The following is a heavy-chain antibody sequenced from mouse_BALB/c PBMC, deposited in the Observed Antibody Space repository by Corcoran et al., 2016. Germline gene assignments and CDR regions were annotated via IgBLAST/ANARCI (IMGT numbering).Heavy chain of an antibody. CDR3: ARITTAPYYAMDY. CDR2: ISCYNGAT. Sequence: LVKTEASVQISCKANGYSFTGYYRPWVKHSNGKSLEWIGYISCYNGATSYNQKFKGKATFTVDTSSSTSYMQFNSLTSEDSAVYYCARITTAPYYAMDYWGQGTSVTVSS. D-gene: IGHD1-2*01. V-gene: IGHV1S34*01. J-gene: IGHJ4*01. CDR1: GYSFTGYY.